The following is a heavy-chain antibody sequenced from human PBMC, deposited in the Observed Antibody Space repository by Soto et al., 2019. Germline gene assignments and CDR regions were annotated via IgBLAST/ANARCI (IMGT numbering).Heavy chain of an antibody. Sequence: QVQLVQSGAEVKKPGSSVKVSCKASGGTFSSYAISWVRQAPGQGLEWMGGIIPIFGTANYAQKFQGRVTITADESTSTAYMELSSLRSEDTAVYYCARTVRYCSGGSCYWFDPWGQVTLVTVSS. CDR2: IIPIFGTA. CDR1: GGTFSSYA. D-gene: IGHD2-15*01. CDR3: ARTVRYCSGGSCYWFDP. V-gene: IGHV1-69*01. J-gene: IGHJ5*02.